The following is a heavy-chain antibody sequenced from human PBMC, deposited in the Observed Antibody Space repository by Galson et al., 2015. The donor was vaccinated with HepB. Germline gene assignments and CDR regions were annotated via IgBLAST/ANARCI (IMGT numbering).Heavy chain of an antibody. V-gene: IGHV3-74*01. D-gene: IGHD5-12*01. CDR1: GFTVSSYW. CDR3: TRGASGYGNFDY. J-gene: IGHJ4*02. Sequence: SLRLSCAASGFTVSSYWMHWVRQAPGKGLVWLSRINGAGSEIYYAESVKGRSTFSRDNANNQLYLQINSLRDDDTGVYYCTRGASGYGNFDYWGQGTLATVSS. CDR2: INGAGSEI.